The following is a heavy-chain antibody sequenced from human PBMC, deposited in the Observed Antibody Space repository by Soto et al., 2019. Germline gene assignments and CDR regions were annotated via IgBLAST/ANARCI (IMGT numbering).Heavy chain of an antibody. CDR3: ARHESAAAGNYYGMDV. CDR2: IDPSDSYT. V-gene: IGHV5-10-1*01. Sequence: GESLKISCKGSGYSFTSYWISWVRQMPGKGLEWMGRIDPSDSYTNYSPSFQGHVTISADKSISTAYLQWSSLKASDTAMYYCARHESAAAGNYYGMDVWGQGTTVTVSS. D-gene: IGHD6-13*01. CDR1: GYSFTSYW. J-gene: IGHJ6*02.